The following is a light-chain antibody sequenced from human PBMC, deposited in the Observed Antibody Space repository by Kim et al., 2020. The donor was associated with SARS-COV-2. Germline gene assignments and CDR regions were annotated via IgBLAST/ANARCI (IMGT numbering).Light chain of an antibody. J-gene: IGLJ1*01. V-gene: IGLV3-1*01. Sequence: SYELTQPPSVSVSPGQTVSITCSGDKLGDKYACWYQQKPGQSPVLVIYQDSKRPSGIPERFSGSNSGNTATLTISGTQAMDEADYYCQAWDSRTPYVFGTGTKVTVL. CDR3: QAWDSRTPYV. CDR2: QDS. CDR1: KLGDKY.